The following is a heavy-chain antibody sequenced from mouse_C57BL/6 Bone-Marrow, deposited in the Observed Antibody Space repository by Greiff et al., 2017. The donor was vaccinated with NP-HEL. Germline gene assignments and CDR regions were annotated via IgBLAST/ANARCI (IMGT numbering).Heavy chain of an antibody. D-gene: IGHD1-1*01. V-gene: IGHV14-4*01. Sequence: EVKLQESGAELVRPGASVKLSCTASGFNIKDDYMHWVKQRPEQGLEWIGWIDPENGDTEYASKFQGKATITADTSSNTAYLQLSSLTSEDTAVYYCTTVVATDYFDYWGQGTTLTVSS. J-gene: IGHJ2*01. CDR1: GFNIKDDY. CDR3: TTVVATDYFDY. CDR2: IDPENGDT.